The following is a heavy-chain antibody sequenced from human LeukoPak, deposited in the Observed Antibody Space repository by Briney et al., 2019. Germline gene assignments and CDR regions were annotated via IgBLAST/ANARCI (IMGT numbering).Heavy chain of an antibody. CDR2: IHSGGST. D-gene: IGHD3-22*01. J-gene: IGHJ4*02. V-gene: IGHV3-53*04. CDR1: GFTVSSNY. Sequence: GGSLRLSCAASGFTVSSNYMSWVRQAPGKWLEWVSVIHSGGSTYYADSVKGRFTFSRHKSKNTLYLQMNSLRAEDTAVYYCARAGYFDSSGHYSSFDYWGQGTLVTVSS. CDR3: ARAGYFDSSGHYSSFDY.